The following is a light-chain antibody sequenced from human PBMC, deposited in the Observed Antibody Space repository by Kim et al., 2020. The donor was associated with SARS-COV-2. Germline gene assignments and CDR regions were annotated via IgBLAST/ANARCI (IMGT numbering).Light chain of an antibody. Sequence: SSELTQDPAVSVALGQTVRITCQGDSLRIYSASWYQQKPGQAPILVIYDDTNGASGIPDRVSGSRSGNTASLTITGAQAEDEADYYCNSRDSSGHLVVFGGGTQLTVL. CDR1: SLRIYS. CDR2: DDT. J-gene: IGLJ2*01. CDR3: NSRDSSGHLVV. V-gene: IGLV3-19*01.